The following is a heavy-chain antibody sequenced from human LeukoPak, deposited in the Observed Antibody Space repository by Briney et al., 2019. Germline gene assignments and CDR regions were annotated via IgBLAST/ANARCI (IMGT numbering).Heavy chain of an antibody. Sequence: GGSLRLSCAASGFTFSSYEMNWVRQAPGQGLEWISYISSSGTIYYADSVKGRFTISRDNAKNSLYLEMYSLRDKDTAVYYCARDQNHYVWGTYRYNPFDYWGQGTLVTVSS. J-gene: IGHJ4*02. CDR3: ARDQNHYVWGTYRYNPFDY. D-gene: IGHD3-16*02. CDR1: GFTFSSYE. CDR2: ISSSGTI. V-gene: IGHV3-48*03.